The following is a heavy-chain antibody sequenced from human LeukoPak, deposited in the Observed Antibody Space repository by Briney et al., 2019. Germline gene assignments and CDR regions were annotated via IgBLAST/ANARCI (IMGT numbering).Heavy chain of an antibody. CDR1: GYTFTSYG. J-gene: IGHJ6*03. Sequence: GASVKVSCKASGYTFTSYGISWVRQAPGQGLERMGWISAYNGNTNYAQKLQGRVTMTTDTSTSTAYMELRSLRSDDTAVYYCARVKSGYDFWSGYPLGTAGYYYYYMDVWGKGTTVTVSS. CDR3: ARVKSGYDFWSGYPLGTAGYYYYYMDV. D-gene: IGHD3-3*01. CDR2: ISAYNGNT. V-gene: IGHV1-18*01.